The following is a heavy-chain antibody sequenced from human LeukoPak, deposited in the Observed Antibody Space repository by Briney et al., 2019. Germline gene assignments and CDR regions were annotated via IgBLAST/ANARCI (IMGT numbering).Heavy chain of an antibody. V-gene: IGHV1-18*01. CDR3: ARGRIVVGGAYYFDY. D-gene: IGHD2-15*01. CDR1: GYTFTSYG. CDR2: ISAYNGNT. Sequence: WASVKVSCKASGYTFTSYGISWVRQAPGQGLEWMGWISAYNGNTNYAQKLQGRVTTTTDTSTSTAYMELRSLRSDDTAVYYCARGRIVVGGAYYFDYWGQGTLVTVSS. J-gene: IGHJ4*02.